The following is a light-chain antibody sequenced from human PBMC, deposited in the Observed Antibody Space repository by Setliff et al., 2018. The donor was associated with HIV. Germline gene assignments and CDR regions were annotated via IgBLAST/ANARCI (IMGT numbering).Light chain of an antibody. J-gene: IGLJ1*01. CDR1: DIGSKS. CDR3: QVWDASSEHFV. V-gene: IGLV3-21*03. Sequence: SYELTQPSSVSVAPGKTARITCGGNDIGSKSVHWYQQKPGQAPVLVVYDDSDRPSGIPERIAGSNSGNMATLTISRVEGGDEADYYCQVWDASSEHFVFGSGTKGTVL. CDR2: DDS.